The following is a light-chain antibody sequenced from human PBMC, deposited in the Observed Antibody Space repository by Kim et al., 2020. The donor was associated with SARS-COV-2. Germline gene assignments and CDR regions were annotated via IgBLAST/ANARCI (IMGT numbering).Light chain of an antibody. CDR1: SGSIASNY. Sequence: KTVTISCTRSSGSIASNYVQWYQQRPGSSPTTVIYADNQRPSGVPDRFSGSIDSSSNSASLTISGLKTEDEADYYCQSYDSSNWVFGGGTQLTVL. CDR2: ADN. V-gene: IGLV6-57*01. CDR3: QSYDSSNWV. J-gene: IGLJ3*02.